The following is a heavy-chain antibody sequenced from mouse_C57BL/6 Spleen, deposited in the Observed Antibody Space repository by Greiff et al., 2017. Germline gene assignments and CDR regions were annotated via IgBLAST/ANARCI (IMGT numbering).Heavy chain of an antibody. CDR1: GYAFSSSW. V-gene: IGHV1-82*01. CDR2: IYPGDGDT. J-gene: IGHJ4*01. Sequence: QVQLQQSGPELVKPGASVKISCKASGYAFSSSWMNWVKQRPGKGLEWIGRIYPGDGDTNYNGKFKGKATLTADKSSSTAYVQLSSLTSEDSAVYFCARHSDGYAMDYWGQGTSVTVSS. CDR3: ARHSDGYAMDY. D-gene: IGHD3-1*01.